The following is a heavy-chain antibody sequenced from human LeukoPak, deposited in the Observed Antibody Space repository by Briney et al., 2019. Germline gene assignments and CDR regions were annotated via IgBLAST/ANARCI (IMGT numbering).Heavy chain of an antibody. CDR1: GGSISSYY. V-gene: IGHV4-59*01. J-gene: IGHJ4*02. D-gene: IGHD3-9*01. CDR3: AREGARYSFDH. CDR2: IYYSGST. Sequence: PSETLSLTCTVSGGSISSYYWSWIRQPPGKGLEWVGYIYYSGSTNYYPSPKSRVTIAVDTSKNQFSLKLSSVTAADTAVYYCAREGARYSFDHWGQGTLVTVSS.